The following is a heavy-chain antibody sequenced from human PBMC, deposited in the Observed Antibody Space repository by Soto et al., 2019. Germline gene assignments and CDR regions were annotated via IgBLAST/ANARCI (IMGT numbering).Heavy chain of an antibody. CDR3: AKGPHYYGSGSQYGMDV. CDR2: IRGSGGST. CDR1: GFTFSSYA. J-gene: IGHJ6*02. Sequence: EVQLLESGGGLVQPGGSLRLSCAASGFTFSSYAMSWVRQAPGKGLEWVSAIRGSGGSTYYADSVKGRFTISRDNSKNTLYLHMNSLRAEDTAVYYCAKGPHYYGSGSQYGMDVWGQGTTVTVSS. D-gene: IGHD3-10*01. V-gene: IGHV3-23*01.